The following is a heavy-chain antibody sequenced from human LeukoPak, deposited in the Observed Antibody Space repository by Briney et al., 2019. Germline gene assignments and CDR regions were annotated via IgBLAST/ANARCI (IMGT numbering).Heavy chain of an antibody. Sequence: EPGGSLRLSCAASGFSISGYWMHWVRQAPGKGLVWVSRSNGDGSITAYADSVKGRFTISRDNAKNTLYLQTNSLRAEDTAVYYCARGRAGNYYNHNDYWGQGTLVTVSS. D-gene: IGHD3-10*01. CDR1: GFSISGYW. CDR3: ARGRAGNYYNHNDY. CDR2: SNGDGSIT. J-gene: IGHJ4*02. V-gene: IGHV3-74*01.